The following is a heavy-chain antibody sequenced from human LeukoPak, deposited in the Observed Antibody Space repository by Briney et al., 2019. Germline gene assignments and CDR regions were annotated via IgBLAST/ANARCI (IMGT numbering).Heavy chain of an antibody. D-gene: IGHD4/OR15-4a*01. CDR2: INHSGST. CDR1: GGSFSAYY. V-gene: IGHV4-34*01. CDR3: ARRAGAYSHPYDY. Sequence: SETLSLTCAVHGGSFSAYYWSWIRQSPEKGLEWIGEINHSGSTYYNPSLKSRVTISIDTSKNQFSLKLRSVTAADTAVYYCARRAGAYSHPYDYWGQGTLVTVSS. J-gene: IGHJ4*02.